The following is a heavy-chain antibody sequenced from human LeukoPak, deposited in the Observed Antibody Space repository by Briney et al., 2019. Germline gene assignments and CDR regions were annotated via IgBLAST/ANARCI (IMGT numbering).Heavy chain of an antibody. V-gene: IGHV3-33*01. CDR3: ARTSSNYGDYGFDY. Sequence: GGSLRLSCTASGFTFSDYGMHWVRQAPGKGLEWVAIIWYDGYNKYYADSVRGRFTISRDNSKRTLYLQMNSLRAEDTAVYYCARTSSNYGDYGFDYWGQGTLVSVSS. CDR1: GFTFSDYG. CDR2: IWYDGYNK. D-gene: IGHD4-17*01. J-gene: IGHJ4*02.